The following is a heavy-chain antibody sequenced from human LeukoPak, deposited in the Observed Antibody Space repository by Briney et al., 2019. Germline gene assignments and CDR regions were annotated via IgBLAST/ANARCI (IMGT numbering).Heavy chain of an antibody. D-gene: IGHD6-13*01. V-gene: IGHV1-18*01. CDR1: GYTFTSYG. Sequence: GASVKVSCKASGYTFTSYGISWVRQAPGQGLEWMGWISAYNGNTNYAQKLQGRVTMTTDTSTSTAYMELRSLRSDDTAVYYCARDGSSSWYRIGYYYYMDVWGKGTTVTVSS. J-gene: IGHJ6*03. CDR3: ARDGSSSWYRIGYYYYMDV. CDR2: ISAYNGNT.